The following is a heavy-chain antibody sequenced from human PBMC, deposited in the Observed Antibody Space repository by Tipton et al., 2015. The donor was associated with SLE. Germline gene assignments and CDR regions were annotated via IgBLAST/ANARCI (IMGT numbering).Heavy chain of an antibody. CDR1: GGSFRGYY. J-gene: IGHJ5*02. CDR2: INQSGNT. V-gene: IGHV4-34*01. CDR3: ASAYSSSWYYWFDP. Sequence: GLVKPSETLSLTCAVYGGSFRGYYWSWIRQPPGKGLEWIGEINQSGNTKYNPSLKSRVTISVDTSKKQVSLKVSSVTAADTAVYYCASAYSSSWYYWFDPWGRGTLVTVSS. D-gene: IGHD6-13*01.